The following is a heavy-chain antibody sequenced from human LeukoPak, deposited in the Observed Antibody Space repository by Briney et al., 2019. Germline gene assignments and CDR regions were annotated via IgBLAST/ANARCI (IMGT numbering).Heavy chain of an antibody. J-gene: IGHJ6*03. CDR3: AREGGSGSYWTDYYYYYMDV. CDR1: GYTFTSYY. Sequence: GASVKVSCKASGYTFTSYYMHWVRQAPGQGLEWMGWISAYNGNTNYAQKLQGRVTMTTDTSTSTAYMELRSLRSDDTAVYYCAREGGSGSYWTDYYYYYMDVWGKGTTVTISS. D-gene: IGHD3-10*01. V-gene: IGHV1-18*04. CDR2: ISAYNGNT.